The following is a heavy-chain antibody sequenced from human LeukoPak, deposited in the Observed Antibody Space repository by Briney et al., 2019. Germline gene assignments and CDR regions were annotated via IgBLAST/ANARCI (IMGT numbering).Heavy chain of an antibody. CDR1: GFTFSSYA. D-gene: IGHD3-16*02. CDR2: ISYDGSNK. CDR3: ARGNRFVVRVDNWFDP. J-gene: IGHJ5*02. Sequence: GGSLRLSCVASGFTFSSYAMHWVRQAPGKGLEWVAVISYDGSNKYYADSVKGRFTISRDNSKNTLYLQMNSLRAEDTAVYYCARGNRFVVRVDNWFDPWGQGTLVTVSS. V-gene: IGHV3-30*04.